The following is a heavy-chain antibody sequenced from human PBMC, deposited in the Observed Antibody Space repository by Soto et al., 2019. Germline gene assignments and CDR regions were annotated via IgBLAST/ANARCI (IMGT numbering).Heavy chain of an antibody. D-gene: IGHD3-22*01. CDR3: AADYYDSSGYYRDY. Sequence: PPVKLSCKASGLTFTSSAVQWLRQARGQRLEWIGWIVVGSGNTNYAQKFQERVTITRDMSTSTAYMELSSLRSEDTAVYYCAADYYDSSGYYRDYWGQGTLVTVSS. CDR1: GLTFTSSA. CDR2: IVVGSGNT. J-gene: IGHJ4*02. V-gene: IGHV1-58*01.